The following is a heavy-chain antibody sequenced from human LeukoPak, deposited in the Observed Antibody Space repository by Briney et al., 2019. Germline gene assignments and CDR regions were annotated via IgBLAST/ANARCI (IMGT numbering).Heavy chain of an antibody. J-gene: IGHJ4*02. CDR2: INWNGGSI. Sequence: GGSLRLSCAVSGFTFDDYGMSWVRQAPGKGLEWVSGINWNGGSIGYADSVKGRSTISRDNVKNSLYLQMNSLRAEDTAFYYCARGRSTFDYWGQGTLVTVSS. CDR3: ARGRSTFDY. V-gene: IGHV3-20*04. CDR1: GFTFDDYG. D-gene: IGHD2-2*01.